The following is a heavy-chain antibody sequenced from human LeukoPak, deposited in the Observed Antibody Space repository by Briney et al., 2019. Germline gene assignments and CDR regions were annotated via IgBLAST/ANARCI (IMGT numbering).Heavy chain of an antibody. V-gene: IGHV3-48*03. J-gene: IGHJ4*02. D-gene: IGHD4-11*01. CDR1: GFTFSSYE. Sequence: GGSLRLSCAASGFTFSSYEMNWVRQAPGKGLEWVSYISSSGSTIYYADSVKGRFTISRDNAKNSLYLQMNSLRAEDPAVYYCARDRITTSEIDYWGQGTLVTVSS. CDR2: ISSSGSTI. CDR3: ARDRITTSEIDY.